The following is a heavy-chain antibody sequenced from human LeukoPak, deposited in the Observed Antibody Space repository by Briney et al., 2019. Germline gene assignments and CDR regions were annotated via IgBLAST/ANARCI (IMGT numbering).Heavy chain of an antibody. CDR3: ARDRPVVVVAADYYYGMDV. CDR2: IRNDGSDE. J-gene: IGHJ6*02. D-gene: IGHD2-15*01. V-gene: IGHV3-30*02. Sequence: GGSLRLSCVASGFIFRSYGMHWVRQAPGKGLEWVTFIRNDGSDENSADSVKGRFTISRDNSKNTLYLQMNSLRAEDTAVYYCARDRPVVVVAADYYYGMDVWGQGTTVTVSS. CDR1: GFIFRSYG.